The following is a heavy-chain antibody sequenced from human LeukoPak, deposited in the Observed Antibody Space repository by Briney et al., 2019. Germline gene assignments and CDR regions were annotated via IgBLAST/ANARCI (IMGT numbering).Heavy chain of an antibody. D-gene: IGHD5-12*01. J-gene: IGHJ4*02. V-gene: IGHV1-18*01. CDR1: GYTFSNFG. CDR3: AGSDRGTITAGPFEY. Sequence: ASVKVSCKASGYTFSNFGITWVRQAPGQGLEWMGWISGHQGNTKYAQNFQGRVTFTIDTSTSTAYMDLGTLRSDDTAIYFCAGSDRGTITAGPFEYWGQGTLVAVSS. CDR2: ISGHQGNT.